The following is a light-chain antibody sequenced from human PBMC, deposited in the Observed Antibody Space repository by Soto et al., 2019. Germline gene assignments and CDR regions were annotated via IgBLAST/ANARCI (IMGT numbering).Light chain of an antibody. CDR1: QDIRNT. Sequence: AIQMTQSPSSLSASVGDRVTISCRASQDIRNTLAWYQQKPGEAPKLLIFAASNLQSGVPSRFSGSGSVTDFTLAITSLQPEDFATYYWQHLKSYPLAFGPGTKVDI. J-gene: IGKJ3*01. V-gene: IGKV1-6*01. CDR2: AAS. CDR3: QHLKSYPLA.